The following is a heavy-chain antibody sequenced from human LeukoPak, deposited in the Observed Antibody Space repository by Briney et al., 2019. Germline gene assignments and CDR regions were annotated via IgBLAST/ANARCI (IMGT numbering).Heavy chain of an antibody. CDR2: IIPILGIA. Sequence: LVKVSCKASGGTFSSYAISWVRQAPGQGLEWMGRIIPILGIANYAQKFQGRVTITADKSTSTAYMELSSLRSEDTAVYYCASADANWNDAGFDYWGQGTLVTVSS. D-gene: IGHD1-1*01. V-gene: IGHV1-69*04. CDR1: GGTFSSYA. J-gene: IGHJ4*02. CDR3: ASADANWNDAGFDY.